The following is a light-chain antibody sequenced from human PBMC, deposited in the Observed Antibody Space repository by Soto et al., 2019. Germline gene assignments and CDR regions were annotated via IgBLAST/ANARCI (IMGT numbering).Light chain of an antibody. Sequence: DIQMTQSPSTLSASVGYRVTISCRASQSTSSWLAWCQHRSGKSSKLLIYDASSLESGVLARFSSSGSGTEFTLTISSLQPDDFATDYCRQYNSYWTFGQGTKVDI. CDR2: DAS. J-gene: IGKJ1*01. CDR1: QSTSSW. V-gene: IGKV1-5*01. CDR3: RQYNSYWT.